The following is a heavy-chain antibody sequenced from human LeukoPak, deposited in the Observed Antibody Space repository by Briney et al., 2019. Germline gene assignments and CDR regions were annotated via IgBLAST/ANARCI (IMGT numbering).Heavy chain of an antibody. CDR1: GFIFSTHA. J-gene: IGHJ4*02. Sequence: GGSLRLSCAASGFIFSTHAMHWVRQAPGKGLEYVSAISSDAYSTYYANSVKARFTISRDNSKKMLYLQMGSLRPEDMAVYYCVRAYYYDTSGYQGYYLDYWGQGTLVTVSS. CDR3: VRAYYYDTSGYQGYYLDY. D-gene: IGHD3-22*01. V-gene: IGHV3-64*01. CDR2: ISSDAYST.